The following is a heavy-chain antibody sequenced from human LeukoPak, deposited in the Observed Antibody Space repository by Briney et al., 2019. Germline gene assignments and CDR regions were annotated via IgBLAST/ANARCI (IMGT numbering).Heavy chain of an antibody. CDR3: ANYGDYQYFDY. CDR1: GFTFINYG. V-gene: IGHV3-30*18. D-gene: IGHD4-17*01. CDR2: ISYDGTNK. Sequence: GRSLRLSCAASGFTFINYGMHWVRQAPGKGLEWVAVISYDGTNKYYADSVKGRFTISRDNSKNTLYLQMNSLKTDDTAVYYCANYGDYQYFDYWGQGAPVTVSS. J-gene: IGHJ4*02.